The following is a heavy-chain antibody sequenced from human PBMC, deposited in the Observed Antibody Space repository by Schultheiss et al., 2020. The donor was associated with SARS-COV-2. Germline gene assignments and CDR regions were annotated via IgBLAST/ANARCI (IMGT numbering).Heavy chain of an antibody. CDR3: ASRLAVTTSVDY. V-gene: IGHV4-34*01. Sequence: GSLRLSCAVYGGSFSGYYWSWIRQPPGKGLEWIGEINHSGSTNYNPSLKSRVTISVDTSKNQFSLKLSSVTAADTAVYYCASRLAVTTSVDYWGQGTLVTVSS. CDR1: GGSFSGYY. J-gene: IGHJ4*02. D-gene: IGHD4-17*01. CDR2: INHSGST.